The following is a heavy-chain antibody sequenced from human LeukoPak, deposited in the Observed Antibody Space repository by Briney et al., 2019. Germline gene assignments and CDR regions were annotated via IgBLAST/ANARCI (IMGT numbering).Heavy chain of an antibody. Sequence: SETLSLTCTVSGGSMSSYYWSWVRQSPGKGLEWIGYIHYSGTTNYNPSFKSRVTISMDTSKNQFSLKLSSVTAADTAVYYCARVRGYSYGSDAFDVWGQGTMVTVSS. V-gene: IGHV4-59*01. CDR3: ARVRGYSYGSDAFDV. CDR1: GGSMSSYY. CDR2: IHYSGTT. D-gene: IGHD5-18*01. J-gene: IGHJ3*01.